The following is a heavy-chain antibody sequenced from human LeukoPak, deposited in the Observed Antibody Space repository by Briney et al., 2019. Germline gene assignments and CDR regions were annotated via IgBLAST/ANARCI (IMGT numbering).Heavy chain of an antibody. V-gene: IGHV1-69*02. Sequence: SVKVSCKASGGTFSSYTISWVRQAPGQGLEWMGRIIPILGIANYAQKFQGRVTITADKSTSTAYMELSSLRSEDTAVYYCARALIVGATIGAFQHWGQGTLVAVSS. CDR2: IIPILGIA. J-gene: IGHJ1*01. CDR1: GGTFSSYT. CDR3: ARALIVGATIGAFQH. D-gene: IGHD1-26*01.